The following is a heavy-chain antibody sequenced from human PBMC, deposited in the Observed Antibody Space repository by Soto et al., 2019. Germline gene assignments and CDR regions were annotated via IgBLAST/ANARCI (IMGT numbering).Heavy chain of an antibody. CDR3: ARVADGDGSGTHFLDYWYFDL. Sequence: QVQLQESGPGLVKPSQTLSLTCTVSGGSISSGGYYWSWIRQHPGKGLEWIGYIYYSGSTYYNPSLKSRVTISVDTSKNQFSLKLSSVTAADTAVYYCARVADGDGSGTHFLDYWYFDLWGRGTLVTVSS. D-gene: IGHD3-10*01. CDR2: IYYSGST. V-gene: IGHV4-31*03. CDR1: GGSISSGGYY. J-gene: IGHJ2*01.